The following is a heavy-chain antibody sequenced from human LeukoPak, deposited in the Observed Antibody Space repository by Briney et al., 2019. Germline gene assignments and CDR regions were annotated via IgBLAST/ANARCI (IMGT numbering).Heavy chain of an antibody. CDR3: ARESSGWYSR. J-gene: IGHJ4*02. V-gene: IGHV1-2*06. Sequence: ASVKVSCKASGYTFTSYYMHWVGQAPGQGREWRGRINPNSGGTNYAQKFQGRVTMTRDTSISTAYMELSRLRSDDTAVYYCARESSGWYSRWGQGSLVTVSS. CDR2: INPNSGGT. CDR1: GYTFTSYY. D-gene: IGHD6-19*01.